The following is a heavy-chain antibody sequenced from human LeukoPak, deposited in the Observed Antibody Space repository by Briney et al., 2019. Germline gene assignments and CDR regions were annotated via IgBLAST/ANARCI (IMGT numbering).Heavy chain of an antibody. D-gene: IGHD5-12*01. J-gene: IGHJ4*02. Sequence: GGSLRLSCAASGFTFSSYSMNWVRQAPGKGLEWVSAISGSGGSTYYADSVKGRFTISRDNSKNTLYLQMNSLRAEDTAVYYCAKSGRDGYNYYFDYWGQGTLVTVSS. V-gene: IGHV3-23*01. CDR2: ISGSGGST. CDR1: GFTFSSYS. CDR3: AKSGRDGYNYYFDY.